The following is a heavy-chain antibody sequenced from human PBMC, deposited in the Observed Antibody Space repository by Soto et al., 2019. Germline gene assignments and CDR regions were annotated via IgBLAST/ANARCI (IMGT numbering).Heavy chain of an antibody. Sequence: GGSLRLSCAASGFTFSSNTMTWVRQAPGKGLEWVSYISARSHTIYYADSVQGRFTVSRDNAKNSLYLQMDSLRDDDSAVYYCARVPVGSATVFGVPKEEYYFDYWGQGILVTVSS. J-gene: IGHJ4*02. CDR1: GFTFSSNT. CDR3: ARVPVGSATVFGVPKEEYYFDY. V-gene: IGHV3-48*02. CDR2: ISARSHTI. D-gene: IGHD3-3*01.